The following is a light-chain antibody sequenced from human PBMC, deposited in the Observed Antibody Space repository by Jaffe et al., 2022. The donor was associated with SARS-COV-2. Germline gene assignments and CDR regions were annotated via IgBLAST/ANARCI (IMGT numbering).Light chain of an antibody. J-gene: IGLJ1*01. Sequence: SYELTQPPSVSVSPGQTASITCSGDKLGDKYVCWYQQKPGQSPVVVIYQDNKRPSGIPERFSGSNSGNTATLTISGTQAMDEADYFCQAWDSSTEVFGTGTKVTVL. CDR1: KLGDKY. V-gene: IGLV3-1*01. CDR3: QAWDSSTEV. CDR2: QDN.